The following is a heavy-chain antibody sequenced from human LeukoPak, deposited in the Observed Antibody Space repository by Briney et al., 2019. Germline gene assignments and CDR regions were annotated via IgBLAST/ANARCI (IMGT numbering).Heavy chain of an antibody. J-gene: IGHJ6*03. D-gene: IGHD1-26*01. Sequence: PGGSLRLSCAASGFTVSSNYMNWVRQAPGKGLEWVSVIYSGGSTYYADSVEGRFTLSRDNSKNTLYLQMNSLRAEDTAVYYCAKVAEVGATGYYYYMDVWGKGTTVTISS. CDR1: GFTVSSNY. CDR3: AKVAEVGATGYYYYMDV. V-gene: IGHV3-66*01. CDR2: IYSGGST.